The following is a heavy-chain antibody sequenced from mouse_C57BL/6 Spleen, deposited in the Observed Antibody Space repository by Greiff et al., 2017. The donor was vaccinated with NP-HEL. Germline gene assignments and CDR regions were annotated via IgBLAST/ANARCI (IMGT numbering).Heavy chain of an antibody. CDR2: ISSGSSTI. J-gene: IGHJ2*01. CDR3: ARWGLLRGYFDY. D-gene: IGHD2-3*01. Sequence: EVQLVESGGGLVKPGGSLKLSCAASGFTFSDYGMHWVRQAPEKGLEWVAYISSGSSTIYYADTVKGRFTISRDNAKNTLFLQMTSLRSEDTAMYYCARWGLLRGYFDYWGQGTTLTVSS. CDR1: GFTFSDYG. V-gene: IGHV5-17*01.